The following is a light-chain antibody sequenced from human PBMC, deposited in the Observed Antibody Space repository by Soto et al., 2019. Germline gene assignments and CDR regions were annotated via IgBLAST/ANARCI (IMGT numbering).Light chain of an antibody. CDR2: DDI. CDR3: CSHLGFNNPYV. J-gene: IGLJ1*01. Sequence: QSALTQPASVSGSPGQSITISCTGITDDIRSYKLVSWYQQYPGKAPKLIIYDDIKRPSGVSSRFSGSKSGNTASLTISGVQAEDEADYLCCSHLGFNNPYVFASRSKVTVL. V-gene: IGLV2-23*01. CDR1: TDDIRSYKL.